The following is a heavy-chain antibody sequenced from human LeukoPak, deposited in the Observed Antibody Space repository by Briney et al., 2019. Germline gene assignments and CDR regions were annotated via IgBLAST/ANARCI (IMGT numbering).Heavy chain of an antibody. J-gene: IGHJ3*02. CDR1: GFTVSSNY. D-gene: IGHD5-24*01. CDR2: IHSGGST. CDR3: ASHGDGSEGAFDI. V-gene: IGHV3-66*04. Sequence: GGSLRLSCAASGFTVSSNYMSWVRQAPGKGLEWVSVIHSGGSTYYADSVKGRFTISRDNSKNTLYLQVNSLRAEDTAVYYCASHGDGSEGAFDIWGQGTMVTVSS.